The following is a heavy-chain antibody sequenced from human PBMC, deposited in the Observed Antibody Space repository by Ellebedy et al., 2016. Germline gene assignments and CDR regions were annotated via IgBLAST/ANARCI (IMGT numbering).Heavy chain of an antibody. V-gene: IGHV1-46*04. D-gene: IGHD6-13*01. J-gene: IGHJ4*02. Sequence: ASVKVSCKASGYTFTNYYMHWVRQAPGQGLEWMGIINPSGGSTNYAQRLGGRVTMTRDTSTSTVYMEVSSLRSEDTAVYYCARGIITAVGLQPNFDYWGQGALVTVSS. CDR3: ARGIITAVGLQPNFDY. CDR2: INPSGGST. CDR1: GYTFTNYY.